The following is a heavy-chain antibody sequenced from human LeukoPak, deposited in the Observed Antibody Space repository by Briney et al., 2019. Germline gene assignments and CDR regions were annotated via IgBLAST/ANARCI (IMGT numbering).Heavy chain of an antibody. CDR1: GFTVGSNY. CDR2: IYSGGIT. V-gene: IGHV3-66*01. J-gene: IGHJ4*02. Sequence: GGSLRLSCAASGFTVGSNYMSWVRQAPGKGLEWVSVIYSGGITYYADSVKGRFTISRDNAKNTLYLQMNTLRAEDTAVYYCVRDLSTSWYYFEHWGQGTLVTVSS. D-gene: IGHD6-13*01. CDR3: VRDLSTSWYYFEH.